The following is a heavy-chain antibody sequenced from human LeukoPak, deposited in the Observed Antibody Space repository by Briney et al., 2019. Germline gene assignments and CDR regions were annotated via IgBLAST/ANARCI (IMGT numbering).Heavy chain of an antibody. D-gene: IGHD1-26*01. Sequence: SQTLSLTCTVSGGSISSYYWTWIRHPPGKGLEWIGDIYITGSTNYNPYLKRRVTISVDTSKNQFSPRLSSVTAADTAVYYCARVRIGETSYDASDVWGLGTMVTVSS. CDR2: IYITGST. CDR1: GGSISSYY. J-gene: IGHJ3*01. CDR3: ARVRIGETSYDASDV. V-gene: IGHV4-59*13.